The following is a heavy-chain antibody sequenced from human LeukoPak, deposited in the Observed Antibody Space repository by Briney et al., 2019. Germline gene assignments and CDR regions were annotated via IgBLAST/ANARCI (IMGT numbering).Heavy chain of an antibody. J-gene: IGHJ4*02. CDR2: INPNSGGT. V-gene: IGHV1-2*02. D-gene: IGHD1-26*01. CDR3: ARARWELLWGSPFDY. CDR1: GYSFTGYY. Sequence: ASVKVSCKASGYSFTGYYMHWVRQAPGQGLEWMGWINPNSGGTNYAQKFQGRVTMTRDTSISTAYMELSRLRSDDTAVYYCARARWELLWGSPFDYWGQGTLVTVSS.